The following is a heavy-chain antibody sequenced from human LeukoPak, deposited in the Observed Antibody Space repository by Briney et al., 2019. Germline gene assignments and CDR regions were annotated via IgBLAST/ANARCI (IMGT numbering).Heavy chain of an antibody. CDR3: ARGDYDILTGLGDY. D-gene: IGHD3-9*01. CDR1: GFTFSSYA. Sequence: GGSLRLSCAASGFTFSSYAMHWVRQAPGKGLEYVSAISSNGGSTYYANSVKGRFTISRDNSKNTLYLQMGSLRAEDMAVYYCARGDYDILTGLGDYWGQGTLVTVSS. CDR2: ISSNGGST. J-gene: IGHJ4*02. V-gene: IGHV3-64*01.